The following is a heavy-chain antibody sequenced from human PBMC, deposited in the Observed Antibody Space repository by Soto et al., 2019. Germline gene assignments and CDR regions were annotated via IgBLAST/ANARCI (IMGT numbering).Heavy chain of an antibody. CDR2: ISGSGSNT. CDR3: AKALRYFDRLVRPWNAMDV. CDR1: GLTSSSYS. Sequence: XGSLRLSCAASGLTSSSYSMSWVRQAPGKGLEWVSAISGSGSNTYYADSVKGRFTISRDNSKNTLFLQMNSLRAEDTAVYYCAKALRYFDRLVRPWNAMDVWGQGTTVTVSS. J-gene: IGHJ6*02. D-gene: IGHD3-9*01. V-gene: IGHV3-23*01.